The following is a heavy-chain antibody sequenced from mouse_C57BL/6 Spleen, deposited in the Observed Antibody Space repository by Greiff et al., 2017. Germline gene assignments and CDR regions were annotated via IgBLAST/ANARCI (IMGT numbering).Heavy chain of an antibody. V-gene: IGHV1-74*01. CDR1: GYTFTSYW. J-gene: IGHJ2*01. D-gene: IGHD2-4*01. Sequence: QVQLQPPGAELVKPGASVKVSCKASGYTFTSYWMHWVKQRPGQGLEWIGRIHPSDSDTNYNQKFKGKATLTVDNSSSTAYMQLSILTSEASAVYYCAILSDYDDDYWGQGTTLTVSS. CDR2: IHPSDSDT. CDR3: AILSDYDDDY.